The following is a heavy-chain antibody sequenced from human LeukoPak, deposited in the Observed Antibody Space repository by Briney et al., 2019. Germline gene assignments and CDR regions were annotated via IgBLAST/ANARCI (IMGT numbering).Heavy chain of an antibody. V-gene: IGHV1-46*01. D-gene: IGHD3-22*01. CDR1: GNTFTSYY. CDR3: ARERRRDTAYYYDSSGYYC. CDR2: INPSGGST. Sequence: VASVKVSCKASGNTFTSYYIQLGRQAPGQGVGMVGIINPSGGSTSYEKKFQGRVTMTRDMSTSTVYMELSSLRSEDTAVYYCARERRRDTAYYYDSSGYYCWGQGTLVTVSS. J-gene: IGHJ4*02.